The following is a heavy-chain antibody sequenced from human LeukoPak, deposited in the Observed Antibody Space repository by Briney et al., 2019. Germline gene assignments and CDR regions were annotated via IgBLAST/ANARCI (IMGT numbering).Heavy chain of an antibody. Sequence: SETLSLTCTVSGGSISSYYWSWVRQPPGKGLEWIGYVSYSGSTDYNPSLKSRVIISIDTSKNQFSLKLSSVTAADTAVYYCASLNPPFDYWGQGTLVTVSS. J-gene: IGHJ4*02. CDR2: VSYSGST. CDR3: ASLNPPFDY. V-gene: IGHV4-59*12. CDR1: GGSISSYY.